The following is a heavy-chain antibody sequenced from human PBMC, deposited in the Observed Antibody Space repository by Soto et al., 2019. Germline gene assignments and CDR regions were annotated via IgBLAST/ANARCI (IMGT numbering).Heavy chain of an antibody. CDR1: GFTFSSYA. V-gene: IGHV3-30-3*01. D-gene: IGHD6-19*01. CDR2: ISYDGSNK. CDR3: ARESIAVAGTVGAFDI. Sequence: QVQLVESGGGVVQTGRSLRLSCAASGFTFSSYAMHWVRQAPGKGLEWVAVISYDGSNKYYADSVRGRFTISRDNSKNTLYLQMNSLRAEDTAVYYCARESIAVAGTVGAFDIWGQGTMVTVSS. J-gene: IGHJ3*02.